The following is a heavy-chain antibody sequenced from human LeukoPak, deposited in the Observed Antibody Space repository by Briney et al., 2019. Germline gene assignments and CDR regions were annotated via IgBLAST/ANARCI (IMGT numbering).Heavy chain of an antibody. CDR3: ARDPLYFDWLPFRGFGAFDI. J-gene: IGHJ3*02. Sequence: SETLSLTCTVSGGSISSGDYYWSWIRQPPGKGLEWIGYIYYSGSTYYNPSLKSRVTISVDTSKNQFSLKLSSVTAADTAVYYCARDPLYFDWLPFRGFGAFDIWGQGTMVTVSS. CDR2: IYYSGST. CDR1: GGSISSGDYY. D-gene: IGHD3-9*01. V-gene: IGHV4-30-4*01.